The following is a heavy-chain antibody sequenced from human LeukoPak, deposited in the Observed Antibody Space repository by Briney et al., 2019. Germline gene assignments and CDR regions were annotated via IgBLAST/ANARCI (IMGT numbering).Heavy chain of an antibody. Sequence: GGSLRLSCAASGFTFSSFAMSWVRQAPGKGLEWVSGISGSGGSTYYADSVKGRFTISRDNSKNTLYPQMNSLRAEDMAVYYCARIEWERLGRAFDIWGQGTMVTVSS. CDR1: GFTFSSFA. D-gene: IGHD1-26*01. CDR2: ISGSGGST. V-gene: IGHV3-23*01. CDR3: ARIEWERLGRAFDI. J-gene: IGHJ3*02.